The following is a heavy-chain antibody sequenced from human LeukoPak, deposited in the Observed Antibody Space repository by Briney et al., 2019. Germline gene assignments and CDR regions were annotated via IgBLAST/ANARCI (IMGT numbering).Heavy chain of an antibody. CDR2: IYYSGST. Sequence: PSETLSLTCSVSGGSISSSSYYWGWIRQPPGKGLEWIGSIYYSGSTYYNPSLKSRVTIFVDTSKNQFSLKLSSVTAADTAVYYCATSGGIVTKLDYWGQETLVTVSS. V-gene: IGHV4-39*01. CDR3: ATSGGIVTKLDY. J-gene: IGHJ4*02. D-gene: IGHD1-26*01. CDR1: GGSISSSSYY.